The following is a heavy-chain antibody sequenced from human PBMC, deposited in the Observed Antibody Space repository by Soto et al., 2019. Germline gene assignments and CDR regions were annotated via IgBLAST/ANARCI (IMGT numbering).Heavy chain of an antibody. V-gene: IGHV4-4*07. CDR2: ISSSGTT. Sequence: QVQLQESGPGLVEPSETLSLTCTVSGASISSNFWTWIRQPAGQGLDWIGRISSSGTTNYNPSLKSRVTLSVDTSKNHFALNLSSVTAADTAVYYCAREAGPDRWFDPWGQGTLVTVSS. CDR1: GASISSNF. CDR3: AREAGPDRWFDP. D-gene: IGHD6-19*01. J-gene: IGHJ5*02.